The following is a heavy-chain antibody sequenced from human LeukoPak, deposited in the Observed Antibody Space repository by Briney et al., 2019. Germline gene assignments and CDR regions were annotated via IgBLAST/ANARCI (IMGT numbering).Heavy chain of an antibody. CDR2: INHSGCT. J-gene: IGHJ3*02. Sequence: PSETLSLTCAVYGGSFSGYYWSWIRQPPGKGLEWIGEINHSGCTNYNPSLKSRVTISVDTSKNQFSLKLSSVTAADTAVYYCARAVVTPQGDAFDIWGQGTMVTVSS. CDR3: ARAVVTPQGDAFDI. V-gene: IGHV4-34*01. CDR1: GGSFSGYY. D-gene: IGHD4-23*01.